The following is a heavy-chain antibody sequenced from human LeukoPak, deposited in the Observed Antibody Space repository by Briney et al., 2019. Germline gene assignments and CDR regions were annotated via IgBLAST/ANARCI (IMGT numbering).Heavy chain of an antibody. CDR3: ARGGWNYVFNS. CDR2: ITSGGRTI. J-gene: IGHJ5*02. V-gene: IGHV3-48*03. CDR1: GSTFNTYE. D-gene: IGHD1-7*01. Sequence: GGSLRLSCAASGSTFNTYEMNWVRQAPGKGLEWVSYITSGGRTIYYADYVKGRFTISRDNAKNSLYLQMNSLRAEDTAVYYCARGGWNYVFNSWGQGTLVTVSS.